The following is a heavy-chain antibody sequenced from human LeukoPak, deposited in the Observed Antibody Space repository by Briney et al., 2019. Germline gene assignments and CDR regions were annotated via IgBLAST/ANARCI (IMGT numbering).Heavy chain of an antibody. Sequence: SETLSLTCAVYGGSFSGYYWSWIRQPPGKGLEWIGEINHSGSTNYNPSLKSRVTISVDTSKNQFSLKLSSVTAADTAVYYCARLYRTRRRLEMATWFDPWGQGTLVTVSS. J-gene: IGHJ5*02. D-gene: IGHD5-24*01. CDR3: ARLYRTRRRLEMATWFDP. CDR2: INHSGST. CDR1: GGSFSGYY. V-gene: IGHV4-34*01.